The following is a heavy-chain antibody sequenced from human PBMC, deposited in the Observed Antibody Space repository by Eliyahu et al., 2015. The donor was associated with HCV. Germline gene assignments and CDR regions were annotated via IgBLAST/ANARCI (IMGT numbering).Heavy chain of an antibody. CDR2: ISSSSSYI. J-gene: IGHJ6*02. D-gene: IGHD3-9*01. CDR3: ARERIDEDYDILTPGPGIRPYYYYGMDV. Sequence: EVQLVESGGGLVKPGGSLRLSCAASGFTFSSYSMNWVRQAPGKGLEWVSSISSSSSYIYYADSVKGRFTISRDNAKNSLYLQMNSLRAEDTAVYYCARERIDEDYDILTPGPGIRPYYYYGMDVWGQGTTVTVSS. V-gene: IGHV3-21*01. CDR1: GFTFSSYS.